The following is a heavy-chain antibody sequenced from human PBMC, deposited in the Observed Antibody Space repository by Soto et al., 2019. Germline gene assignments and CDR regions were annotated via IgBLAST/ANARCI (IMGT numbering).Heavy chain of an antibody. J-gene: IGHJ6*02. CDR1: GGSISSYY. CDR2: IDFSGST. Sequence: HVQLQESGPGLVKPSETLSLTCTVSGGSISSYYWSWIRQPPGKGLEWIGYIDFSGSTNYNPSLQSRGTISVDTSKNQFSLKLNSVTAADTAVYYCARHRPLLGYYSYYGMDVWGQGTTVTVSS. V-gene: IGHV4-59*08. D-gene: IGHD2-2*01. CDR3: ARHRPLLGYYSYYGMDV.